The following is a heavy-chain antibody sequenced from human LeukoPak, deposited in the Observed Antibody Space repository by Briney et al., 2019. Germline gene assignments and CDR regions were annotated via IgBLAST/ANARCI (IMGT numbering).Heavy chain of an antibody. Sequence: ASVKVSCRASGYTFTGYFMHWVRQAPGQGREWMGWIYPNSGGTKYAQKFPGRVTMTRETSSSTIYMELSSLRADDTALYYCARFSGSSNFDYWGQGTLVTVPS. J-gene: IGHJ4*02. D-gene: IGHD1-26*01. CDR1: GYTFTGYF. V-gene: IGHV1-2*02. CDR2: IYPNSGGT. CDR3: ARFSGSSNFDY.